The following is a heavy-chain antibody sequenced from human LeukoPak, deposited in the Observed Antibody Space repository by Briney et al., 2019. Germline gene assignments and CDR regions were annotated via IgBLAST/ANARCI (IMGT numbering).Heavy chain of an antibody. V-gene: IGHV3-30*01. Sequence: PGRSLRLSCAASGFTFSSYAMHWVRQAPGKGLEWVAVISYDGSNKYYADSVKGRFTISRDNSKNTLYLQVNSLRAEDTAVYYCARHFKRRAIDYRGNGTLVTVSS. CDR1: GFTFSSYA. J-gene: IGHJ4*01. CDR3: ARHFKRRAIDY. CDR2: ISYDGSNK. D-gene: IGHD2-2*01.